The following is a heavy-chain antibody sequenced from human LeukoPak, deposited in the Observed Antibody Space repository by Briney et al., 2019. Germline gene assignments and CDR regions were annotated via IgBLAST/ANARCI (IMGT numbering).Heavy chain of an antibody. D-gene: IGHD2-21*02. J-gene: IGHJ3*02. CDR3: AREAHTPPEVVTAIGAFDI. CDR2: IYYSGST. CDR1: GGSISSYY. Sequence: SETLSLTCTVSGGSISSYYWSWIRQPPGKGLEWIGYIYYSGSTNYNPSLKSRATISVDTSKNQFSLKLSSVTAADTAVYYCAREAHTPPEVVTAIGAFDIWGQGTMVTVSS. V-gene: IGHV4-59*01.